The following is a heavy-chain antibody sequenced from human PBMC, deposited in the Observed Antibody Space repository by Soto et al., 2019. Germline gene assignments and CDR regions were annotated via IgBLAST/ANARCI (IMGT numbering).Heavy chain of an antibody. CDR2: MNPNSGNT. CDR3: ARMGGCSSTSCRSYYYYMDV. Sequence: GASVKVSCKASGYTFTSYDSNWVRQATGQGLEWMGWMNPNSGNTGYAQKFQGRVTMTRNTSISTAYMELSSLRSEDTAVYYCARMGGCSSTSCRSYYYYMDVWGKGTTVTVSS. CDR1: GYTFTSYD. V-gene: IGHV1-8*01. J-gene: IGHJ6*03. D-gene: IGHD2-2*01.